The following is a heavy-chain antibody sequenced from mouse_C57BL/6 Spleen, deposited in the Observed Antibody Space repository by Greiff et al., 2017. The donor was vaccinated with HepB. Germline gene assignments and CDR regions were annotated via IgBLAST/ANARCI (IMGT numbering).Heavy chain of an antibody. D-gene: IGHD1-1*01. CDR3: AREGDYYGSSSFDY. Sequence: QVQLKESDAELVKPGASVKLSCKVSGYTFTDHTIHWMKQRPEQGLEWIGYIYPRDGSTKYNEKFKGKATLTADKSSSTAYMQLNSLTSEYSAVYFCAREGDYYGSSSFDYWGQGTTLTVSS. V-gene: IGHV1-78*01. J-gene: IGHJ2*01. CDR2: IYPRDGST. CDR1: GYTFTDHT.